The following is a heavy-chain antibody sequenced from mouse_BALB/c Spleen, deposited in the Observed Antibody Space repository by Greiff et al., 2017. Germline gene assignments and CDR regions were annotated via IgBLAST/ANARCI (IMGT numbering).Heavy chain of an antibody. Sequence: DVQLVESGGGLVKPGGSLKLSCAASGFTFSSYAMSWVRQSPEKRLEWVAEISSGGSYTYYPDTVTGRFTISRDNAKNTLYLEMSSLRSEDTAMYYCARGGNYRAMDYWGQGTSVTVSS. J-gene: IGHJ4*01. CDR3: ARGGNYRAMDY. V-gene: IGHV5-9-4*01. CDR2: ISSGGSYT. CDR1: GFTFSSYA. D-gene: IGHD2-1*01.